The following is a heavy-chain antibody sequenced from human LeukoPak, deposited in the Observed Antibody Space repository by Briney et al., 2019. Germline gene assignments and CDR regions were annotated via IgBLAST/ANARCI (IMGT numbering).Heavy chain of an antibody. D-gene: IGHD5-12*01. CDR1: GFTFDDYA. CDR3: AKDKRYSGYDPSDY. V-gene: IGHV3-43*02. CDR2: ISGDGGST. J-gene: IGHJ4*02. Sequence: PGGSLRLSCAASGFTFDDYAMHWVRQAPGKGLEWVSLISGDGGSTYYADSVKGRFTISRDNSKNSLYLQMNSLRTEDTALYYCAKDKRYSGYDPSDYWGQGTLVTVSS.